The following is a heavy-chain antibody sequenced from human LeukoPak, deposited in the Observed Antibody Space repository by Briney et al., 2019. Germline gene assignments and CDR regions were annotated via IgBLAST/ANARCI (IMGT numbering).Heavy chain of an antibody. CDR1: GGSISSYY. CDR3: ARDNVDTALDY. D-gene: IGHD5-18*01. Sequence: PSETLSLTCTVSGGSISSYYWSWIRQPPGKGLEWIGYIYYSGSTNYNPSLKSRVTISVDTSKNQFSLKLSSVTAADTAVYYCARDNVDTALDYWGQGTLVTVSS. J-gene: IGHJ4*02. CDR2: IYYSGST. V-gene: IGHV4-59*01.